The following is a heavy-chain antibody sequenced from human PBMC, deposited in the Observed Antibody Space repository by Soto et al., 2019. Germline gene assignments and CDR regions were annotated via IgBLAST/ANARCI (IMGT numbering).Heavy chain of an antibody. D-gene: IGHD4-17*01. CDR1: GFTFISYS. CDR2: ISSGATTI. J-gene: IGHJ4*02. V-gene: IGHV3-48*02. Sequence: PGGSLRLSCAASGFTFISYSMNWVRKAPGKGLEWVSYISSGATTIYYADSVKGRFTISRDNAKNSLYLQMNSLRDEDTAVYYCARDHYGDYIFDYWGQGTLVTVSS. CDR3: ARDHYGDYIFDY.